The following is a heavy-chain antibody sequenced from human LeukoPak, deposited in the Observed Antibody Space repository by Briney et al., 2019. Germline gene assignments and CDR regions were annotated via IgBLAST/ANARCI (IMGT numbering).Heavy chain of an antibody. D-gene: IGHD4/OR15-4a*01. CDR3: ERRAGAYSHPYDY. CDR2: IFSST. V-gene: IGHV3-53*01. Sequence: GGSLRLSCTVSGFTVSSNSMSWVRQAPGKGLEWVSFIFSSTHYSDSVKGRFTISRDNSKNTLYLQMNTLRAEDTAVYYCERRAGAYSHPYDYWGQGTLVTVSS. CDR1: GFTVSSNS. J-gene: IGHJ4*02.